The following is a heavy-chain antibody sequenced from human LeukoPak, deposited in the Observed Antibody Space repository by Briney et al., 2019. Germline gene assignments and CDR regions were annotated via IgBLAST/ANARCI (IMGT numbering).Heavy chain of an antibody. Sequence: ASVKASCKASGYTFTSYDINWVRQATGQGLEWMGWMNPNSGNTGYAQKFQGRVTITRNTSISTAYMELSSLRSEDTAVYYCARRYYYDSSGYPYFDYWGQGTLVTVSS. CDR3: ARRYYYDSSGYPYFDY. CDR1: GYTFTSYD. V-gene: IGHV1-8*03. J-gene: IGHJ4*02. D-gene: IGHD3-22*01. CDR2: MNPNSGNT.